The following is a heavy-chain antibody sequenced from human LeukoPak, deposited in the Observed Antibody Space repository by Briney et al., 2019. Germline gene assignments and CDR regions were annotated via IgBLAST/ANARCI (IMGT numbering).Heavy chain of an antibody. CDR2: INPSGGST. J-gene: IGHJ4*02. CDR3: AREEVVGAYFDY. CDR1: GYTFTSYY. Sequence: ASVKVSCKASGYTFTSYYMPWVRQAPGQGLEWMGIINPSGGSTSYAQKFQGRVTMTRDTSTSTVYMELSSLRSEDTAVYYCAREEVVGAYFDYWGQGTLVTDSS. D-gene: IGHD1-26*01. V-gene: IGHV1-46*01.